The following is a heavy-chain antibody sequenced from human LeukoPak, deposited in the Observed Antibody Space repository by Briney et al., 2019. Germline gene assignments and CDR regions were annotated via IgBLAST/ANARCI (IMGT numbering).Heavy chain of an antibody. V-gene: IGHV3-74*01. Sequence: GGSLRLSCAASGFTFSSYWMHWVRRAPGKGLVWVSRINSDGSSISYADSVKGRFTISRDNAKNTLYLQMNSLRAEDTAVYYCAKDLAPTVRGVILFDYWGQGTLVTVSS. J-gene: IGHJ4*02. CDR2: INSDGSSI. CDR3: AKDLAPTVRGVILFDY. D-gene: IGHD3-10*01. CDR1: GFTFSSYW.